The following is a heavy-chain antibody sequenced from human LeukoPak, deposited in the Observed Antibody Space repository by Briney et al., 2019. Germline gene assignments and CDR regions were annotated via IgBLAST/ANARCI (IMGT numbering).Heavy chain of an antibody. Sequence: GGSLRLSCAASGFTFSNYGMHWVRQAPGKGLEWVAVISYDGSNKYYADSVKGRFTISRDNSKNTLYLQMNSLRAEDTAVYYCAKDRSFRLGAFDIWGQGTMVTVSS. V-gene: IGHV3-30*18. CDR2: ISYDGSNK. J-gene: IGHJ3*02. D-gene: IGHD1-26*01. CDR3: AKDRSFRLGAFDI. CDR1: GFTFSNYG.